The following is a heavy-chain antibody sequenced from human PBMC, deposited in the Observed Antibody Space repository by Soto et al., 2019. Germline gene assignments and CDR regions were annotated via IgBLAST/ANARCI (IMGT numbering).Heavy chain of an antibody. J-gene: IGHJ4*02. CDR1: GLTFSSYG. V-gene: IGHV3-33*01. Sequence: GGSLRLSCAASGLTFSSYGMHWVRQAPGKGLEWVAVIWYDGSNKYYADSVKGRFTISRDNSKNTLYLQMNSLRAEDTAVYYGARARESSSGWFDYWGQGTLVTVSS. D-gene: IGHD6-19*01. CDR3: ARARESSSGWFDY. CDR2: IWYDGSNK.